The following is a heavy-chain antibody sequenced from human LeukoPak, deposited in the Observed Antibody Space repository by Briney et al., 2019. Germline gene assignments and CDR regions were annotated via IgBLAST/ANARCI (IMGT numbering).Heavy chain of an antibody. Sequence: GGSLRLSCAASGFTFSDYGMIWVRQAPGKGLEWVSYIRPTNNDSYHADSVKGRFTISRDNSNNTLYLQMNSLRAEDTAVYFCARGLEVVVIGSYYFDYWGQGTLVTASS. D-gene: IGHD3-22*01. CDR1: GFTFSDYG. CDR3: ARGLEVVVIGSYYFDY. J-gene: IGHJ4*02. CDR2: IRPTNNDS. V-gene: IGHV3-11*06.